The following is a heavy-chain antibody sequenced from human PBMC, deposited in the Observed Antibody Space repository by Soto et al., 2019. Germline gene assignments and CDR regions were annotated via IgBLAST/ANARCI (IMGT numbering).Heavy chain of an antibody. J-gene: IGHJ6*02. D-gene: IGHD6-19*01. CDR2: INAGNGNT. CDR3: ARYSSGWYSYYYGMDV. Sequence: GASVKVSCKASGYTFTSYAMHWVRQAPGQRLEWMGWINAGNGNTKYSQKFQGRVTITRDTSASTAYMELSSLRSEDTAVYYCARYSSGWYSYYYGMDVWGQGTTVTVSS. V-gene: IGHV1-3*01. CDR1: GYTFTSYA.